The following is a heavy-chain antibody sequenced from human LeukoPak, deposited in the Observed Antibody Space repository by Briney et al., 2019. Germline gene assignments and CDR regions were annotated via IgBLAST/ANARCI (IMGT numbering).Heavy chain of an antibody. CDR2: INPSGGST. D-gene: IGHD4-17*01. J-gene: IGHJ4*02. Sequence: ASVKVSCKASGYTFTSYYMHWVRQAPGQGLEWMGMINPSGGSTSYAQKFQGRVTMTRDTSTSTVYMELSSLRSEDTAVYYCARDFDYGDYGPQSYPGYWGQGTLVTVSS. CDR1: GYTFTSYY. V-gene: IGHV1-46*01. CDR3: ARDFDYGDYGPQSYPGY.